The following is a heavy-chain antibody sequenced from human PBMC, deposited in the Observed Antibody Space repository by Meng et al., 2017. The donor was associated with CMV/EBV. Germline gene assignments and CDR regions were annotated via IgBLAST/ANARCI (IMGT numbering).Heavy chain of an antibody. J-gene: IGHJ4*02. Sequence: ASVKVSCKASGYTFTGYYMHWVRQAPGQGLEWMGWINPNSGGTNYAQKFQGRVTMTRDTSISTAYMELSRLRSDDTAAYYCARARYVLRFLEDYWGQGTLVTVSS. CDR3: ARARYVLRFLEDY. CDR1: GYTFTGYY. V-gene: IGHV1-2*02. CDR2: INPNSGGT. D-gene: IGHD3-3*01.